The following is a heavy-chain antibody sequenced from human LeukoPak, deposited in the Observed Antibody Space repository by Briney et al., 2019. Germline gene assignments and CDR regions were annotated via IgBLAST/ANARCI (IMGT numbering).Heavy chain of an antibody. CDR3: ARRSLCSSTSCAAYDAFDI. D-gene: IGHD2-2*01. CDR1: GGSFSGYY. Sequence: PSETLSLTCAVYGGSFSGYYWSWIRRPPGKGLEWIGYIYYSGSTNYNPSLKSRVTISVDTSKNQFSLKLSSVTAADTAVYYCARRSLCSSTSCAAYDAFDIWGQGTMVTVSS. V-gene: IGHV4-59*08. J-gene: IGHJ3*02. CDR2: IYYSGST.